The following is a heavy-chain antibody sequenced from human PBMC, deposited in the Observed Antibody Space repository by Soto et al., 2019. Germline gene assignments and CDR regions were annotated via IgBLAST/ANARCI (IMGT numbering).Heavy chain of an antibody. Sequence: GGSLRLSCAASGFTFSTHWMNWVRQAPGKGLEWVADIKQDGSERYYVDSVKGRFTISRDNAKNSLFLQMNSPRAEDTALYYCARGDYFDRRFDDWGQGTLVTVSS. D-gene: IGHD3-22*01. J-gene: IGHJ4*02. CDR1: GFTFSTHW. V-gene: IGHV3-7*03. CDR2: IKQDGSER. CDR3: ARGDYFDRRFDD.